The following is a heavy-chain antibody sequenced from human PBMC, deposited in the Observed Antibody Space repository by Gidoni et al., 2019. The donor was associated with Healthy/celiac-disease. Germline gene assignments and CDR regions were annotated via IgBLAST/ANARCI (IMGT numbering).Heavy chain of an antibody. V-gene: IGHV3-53*04. CDR2: IYSGGST. D-gene: IGHD3-22*01. CDR3: ARGQKAFYYYDSSGYAPGAFDI. Sequence: EVQLVESGGGLVQPGGSLRLSCAASGFTVSSNYMSWVRQAPGKGLEWVSVIYSGGSTYYADSVKGRFTISRHNSKNTLYLQMNSLRAEDTAVYYCARGQKAFYYYDSSGYAPGAFDIWGQGTMVTVSS. CDR1: GFTVSSNY. J-gene: IGHJ3*02.